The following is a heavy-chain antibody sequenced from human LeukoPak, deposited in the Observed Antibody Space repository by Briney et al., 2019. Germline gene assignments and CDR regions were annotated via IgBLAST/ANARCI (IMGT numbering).Heavy chain of an antibody. D-gene: IGHD5-24*01. CDR3: ARSATALATIDY. V-gene: IGHV4-59*01. CDR1: GGPISSYC. CDR2: IYYSGST. Sequence: SETLSLTCAVSGGPISSYCWSWIRQSPGKGLEWIGYIYYSGSTNYNPSLKSRVTISVDTSKNQVSLKVSSVTAADTAVYYCARSATALATIDYWGQGTLVTVSS. J-gene: IGHJ4*02.